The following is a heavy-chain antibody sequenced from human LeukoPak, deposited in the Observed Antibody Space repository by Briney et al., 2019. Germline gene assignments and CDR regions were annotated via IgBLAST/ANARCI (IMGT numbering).Heavy chain of an antibody. D-gene: IGHD6-19*01. CDR3: AKVGGSGWYVDY. J-gene: IGHJ4*02. V-gene: IGHV3-23*01. CDR2: ISGGGGNT. CDR1: GFTFSSYA. Sequence: GSLRLSCAASGFTFSSYAVSWVRQAPGTGLEWVSTISGGGGNTYYADSVKGRFTISRDNSKSTLYLQMNSLRTEDTALYYCAKVGGSGWYVDYWGQGALVTVSS.